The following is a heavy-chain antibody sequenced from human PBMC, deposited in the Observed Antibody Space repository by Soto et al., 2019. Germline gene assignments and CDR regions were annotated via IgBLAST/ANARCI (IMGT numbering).Heavy chain of an antibody. V-gene: IGHV3-48*01. CDR2: ISHSSSAI. J-gene: IGHJ2*01. D-gene: IGHD2-2*01. CDR3: AASIQVSRQYFDL. CDR1: GFTFSSYT. Sequence: EVQLVESGGGLVQPGGSLRLSCAASGFTFSSYTMNWVRQAPGKGLEWISHISHSSSAIYYADSVRGRFTVSRDNAKNSLNLQLNSLKAEDTAVYYCAASIQVSRQYFDLWGRGTLVTVSS.